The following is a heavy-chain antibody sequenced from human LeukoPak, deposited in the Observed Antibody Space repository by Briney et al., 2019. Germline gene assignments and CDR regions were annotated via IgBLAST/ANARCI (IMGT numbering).Heavy chain of an antibody. J-gene: IGHJ4*02. V-gene: IGHV4-34*01. CDR3: ARHVGVNRGRFDF. CDR1: GGSFSDYY. CDR2: INHSGGT. D-gene: IGHD3-10*01. Sequence: SETLSLTCAVFGGSFSDYYWSWIRQPPGKGLEWIGEINHSGGTNYNPSLKSRVTVSVDTSKNQFSLELSSVTAADTAVYYCARHVGVNRGRFDFWGQGTLVTVSS.